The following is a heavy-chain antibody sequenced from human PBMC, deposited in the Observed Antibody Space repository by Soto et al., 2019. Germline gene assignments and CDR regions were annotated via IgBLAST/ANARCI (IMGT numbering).Heavy chain of an antibody. J-gene: IGHJ4*02. CDR1: GYTFTSYG. CDR3: ARDSSGWSNYFDY. V-gene: IGHV1-18*01. Sequence: QVKLVQSGAEVKKPGASVKVSCKASGYTFTSYGVSWVRQAPGQGLEWMGWISAYNGNTNYAQKFQGRVTMTTDTSTSTVYMELRSLRSDDTAVYYCARDSSGWSNYFDYWGQGTLVTVSS. D-gene: IGHD6-19*01. CDR2: ISAYNGNT.